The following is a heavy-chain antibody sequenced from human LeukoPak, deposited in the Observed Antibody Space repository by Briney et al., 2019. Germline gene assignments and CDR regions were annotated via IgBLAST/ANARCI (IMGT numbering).Heavy chain of an antibody. D-gene: IGHD3-22*01. CDR3: ARVGVIVVVPDWFDP. V-gene: IGHV4-38-2*02. Sequence: SETLSLTCTVSGDSLVSGHYWGWIRQPPGQGLEWVGSVYHSGSIYYNPSLKSRVIMSVDTSKNQFSLKLSSLTAADTAVYYCARVGVIVVVPDWFDPWGQGTLVTVSS. J-gene: IGHJ5*02. CDR1: GDSLVSGHY. CDR2: VYHSGSI.